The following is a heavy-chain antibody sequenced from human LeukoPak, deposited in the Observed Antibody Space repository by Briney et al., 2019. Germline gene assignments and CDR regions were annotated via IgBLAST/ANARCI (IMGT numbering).Heavy chain of an antibody. J-gene: IGHJ4*02. Sequence: ASVKVSCKASGYTFTGYYMHWVRQAPGQGLEWMGWINPNSGGTNYAQKFQGWVTMTRDTSISTAYMELSRLRSDDTAVYYCARDRYSSGHGGFDYWGQGTLVTVSS. V-gene: IGHV1-2*04. CDR1: GYTFTGYY. CDR2: INPNSGGT. D-gene: IGHD6-19*01. CDR3: ARDRYSSGHGGFDY.